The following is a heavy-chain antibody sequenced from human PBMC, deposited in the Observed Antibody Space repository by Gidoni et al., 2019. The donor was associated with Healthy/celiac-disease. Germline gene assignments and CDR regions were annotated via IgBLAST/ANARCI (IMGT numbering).Heavy chain of an antibody. V-gene: IGHV3-30-3*01. Sequence: QVQLVESGGGVVQPGRSLRLSCAASGFTFSSYAMHWVRQAPGKGLEWVAVISYDGSNKYYADAVKGRFTISRDNSKNTLYLQMNSLRAEDTAVYYCAREGGSYYQSYYYYGMDVWGQGTTVTVSS. CDR1: GFTFSSYA. J-gene: IGHJ6*02. D-gene: IGHD1-26*01. CDR2: ISYDGSNK. CDR3: AREGGSYYQSYYYYGMDV.